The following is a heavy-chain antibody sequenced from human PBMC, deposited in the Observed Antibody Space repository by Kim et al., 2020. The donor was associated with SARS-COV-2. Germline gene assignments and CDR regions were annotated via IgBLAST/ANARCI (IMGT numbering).Heavy chain of an antibody. CDR2: I. J-gene: IGHJ6*02. V-gene: IGHV3-9*01. D-gene: IGHD2-8*02. Sequence: IDYADSVKGRFTISRDFAKNSRYLQMNSLRVDDTALYYCGKDLVPGGLDVWGQGTTVTVSS. CDR3: GKDLVPGGLDV.